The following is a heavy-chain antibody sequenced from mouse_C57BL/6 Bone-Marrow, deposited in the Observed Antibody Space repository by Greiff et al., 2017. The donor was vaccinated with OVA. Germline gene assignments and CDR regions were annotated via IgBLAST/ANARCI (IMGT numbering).Heavy chain of an antibody. D-gene: IGHD1-1*01. Sequence: EVQLQQSGTVLARPGASVKMSCKTSGYTFTSYWMHWVKQRPGQGLEWIGAIYPGNSDTSYNQKFKGKAKLTAVTSASTAYMELSSLTNEDSAVYNCTVQVITAVVDWYFDVWGTGTTVTVSS. CDR3: TVQVITAVVDWYFDV. J-gene: IGHJ1*03. CDR1: GYTFTSYW. CDR2: IYPGNSDT. V-gene: IGHV1-5*01.